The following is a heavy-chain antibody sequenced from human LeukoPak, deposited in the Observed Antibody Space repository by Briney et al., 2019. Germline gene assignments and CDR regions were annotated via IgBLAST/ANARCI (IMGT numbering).Heavy chain of an antibody. D-gene: IGHD2-2*01. J-gene: IGHJ5*02. CDR1: GFTFSSYA. V-gene: IGHV3-23*01. Sequence: GGSLRLSCAASGFTFSSYAMSWVRQAPGKGLEWVSAISGSGGSTYYADSVKGRFAISRDNSKNTLYLQMNSLRAEDTAVYYCAKEVTLGYCSSTSCSDPWGQGTLVTVSS. CDR3: AKEVTLGYCSSTSCSDP. CDR2: ISGSGGST.